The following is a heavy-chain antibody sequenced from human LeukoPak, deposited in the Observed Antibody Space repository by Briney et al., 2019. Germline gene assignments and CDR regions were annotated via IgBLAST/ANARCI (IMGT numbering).Heavy chain of an antibody. CDR3: AREGSGNSDYYYGMDV. CDR2: IIPILGIA. CDR1: GGTFSSYA. D-gene: IGHD3-3*01. J-gene: IGHJ6*02. V-gene: IGHV1-69*04. Sequence: SVKVSCKASGGTFSSYAISWVRQAPGQGLEWMGRIIPILGIANYAQKFQGTVTITADKSTSTAYMELSSLRSEDTAVYYCAREGSGNSDYYYGMDVWGQGTTVTVSS.